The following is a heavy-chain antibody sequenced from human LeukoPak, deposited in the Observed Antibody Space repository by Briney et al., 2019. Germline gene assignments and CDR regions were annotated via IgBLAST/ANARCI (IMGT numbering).Heavy chain of an antibody. J-gene: IGHJ4*02. CDR1: GFTFSSYA. V-gene: IGHV3-23*01. CDR2: ITTSGGSA. Sequence: GGSLRLSCAASGFTFSSYAMSWVRRAPGKGLEWVSGITTSGGSASYADSVKGRFTISRDNPGNTLFMEMHSLRAEDPAFYYCAIMHPSYDGRGYSVKWGQGTLVNVSS. CDR3: AIMHPSYDGRGYSVK. D-gene: IGHD3-22*01.